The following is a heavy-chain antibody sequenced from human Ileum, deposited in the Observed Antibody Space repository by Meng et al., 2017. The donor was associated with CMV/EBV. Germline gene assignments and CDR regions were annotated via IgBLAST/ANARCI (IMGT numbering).Heavy chain of an antibody. Sequence: QEQLQESGPGLVKPSQTLSLTCTVSGGSVSSDDHYWNWIRQTPGRGLEWIGYIYYSVSTYYNPSLKGRVTISKDTSKNQFSLKLTSVTAADTAVYYCGIITNSDELFLTSWGQGTLVTVSS. V-gene: IGHV4-30-4*01. CDR3: GIITNSDELFLTS. CDR2: IYYSVST. CDR1: GGSVSSDDHY. J-gene: IGHJ5*02. D-gene: IGHD1-14*01.